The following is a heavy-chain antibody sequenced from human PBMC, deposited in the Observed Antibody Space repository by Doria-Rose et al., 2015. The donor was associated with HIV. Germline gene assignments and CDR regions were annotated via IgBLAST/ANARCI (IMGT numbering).Heavy chain of an antibody. CDR1: GGSFRGYY. V-gene: IGHV4-34*01. Sequence: LQESGAGLLKPSETLSLTCAVYGGSFRGYYWNWIRQPPGKGLEWIGEINQSGSPNYNPSLKSRVTMSVDTSRKQFSLKLNSVTAADTAVYYCARAGPEYYFDSWGQGTLVTVSS. CDR2: INQSGSP. J-gene: IGHJ4*02. CDR3: ARAGPEYYFDS.